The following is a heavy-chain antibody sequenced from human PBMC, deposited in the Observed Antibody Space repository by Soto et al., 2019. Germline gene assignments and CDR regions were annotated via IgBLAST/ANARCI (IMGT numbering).Heavy chain of an antibody. V-gene: IGHV1-3*05. Sequence: QVQLVQSGAEEKKPGASVKVSCKASGYTFTNYAMHWVRQAPGQRLEWMGWINAGNGNTKYSQTFQGRVTITRDTSANTAYMELSSLRSEDTAVYYCARGRGMDVWGQGTTVTVSS. CDR1: GYTFTNYA. CDR3: ARGRGMDV. CDR2: INAGNGNT. J-gene: IGHJ6*02.